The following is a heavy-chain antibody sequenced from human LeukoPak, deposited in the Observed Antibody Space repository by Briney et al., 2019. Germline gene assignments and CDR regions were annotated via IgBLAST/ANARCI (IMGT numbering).Heavy chain of an antibody. V-gene: IGHV1-2*02. Sequence: ASVKVSCKASGYTFTGYNMHWVRQAPGQGLECMGWINPNIGGTNYAQKFQGRVTMTRDTSISTAYMELSRLRSDDTAVYYCARAARHYYYGSGSYRSAWFDPWGQGTLVTVSS. CDR2: INPNIGGT. J-gene: IGHJ5*02. CDR3: ARAARHYYYGSGSYRSAWFDP. CDR1: GYTFTGYN. D-gene: IGHD3-10*01.